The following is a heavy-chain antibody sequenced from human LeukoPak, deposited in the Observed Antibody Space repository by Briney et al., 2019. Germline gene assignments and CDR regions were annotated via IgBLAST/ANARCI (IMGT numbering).Heavy chain of an antibody. CDR1: GFTFSSYA. CDR3: AKVPYDTLRYYFDY. V-gene: IGHV3-23*01. D-gene: IGHD3-16*01. Sequence: PGGSLRLSCAVSGFTFSSYAMSWVRQAPGKGLEWVSAISGSGGSTYYADSAKGRFTVSRENSKNTLYLQMNSLRAEDTAVYFCAKVPYDTLRYYFDYWGQGTLVTVSS. CDR2: ISGSGGST. J-gene: IGHJ4*02.